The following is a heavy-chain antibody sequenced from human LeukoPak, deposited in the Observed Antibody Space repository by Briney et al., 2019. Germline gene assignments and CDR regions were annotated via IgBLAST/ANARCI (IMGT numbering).Heavy chain of an antibody. CDR2: MSYSGST. J-gene: IGHJ2*01. Sequence: SETLSLTCTVSSVSINNYFWSWIRQSPGKGLEWIGYMSYSGSTNFNPSLKSRVTISRDKSKNQFSLKLNSVTAADTAVYYCARDRDGSWYLDLWGRGTLVTVSS. D-gene: IGHD1-1*01. CDR3: ARDRDGSWYLDL. CDR1: SVSINNYF. V-gene: IGHV4-59*01.